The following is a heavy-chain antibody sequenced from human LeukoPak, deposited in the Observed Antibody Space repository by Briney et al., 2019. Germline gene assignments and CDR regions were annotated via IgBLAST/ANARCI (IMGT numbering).Heavy chain of an antibody. Sequence: SQTLSLACTVAGGSISSGGDCWSWIRQHPGKGLEWFGFIYYSGTTYYNPSLKSRVTISVDTSKNQFSLKLSSVTAADTAVYYCASGEYYDYVWGSYRSLSPFDYWGQGTLVTVSS. V-gene: IGHV4-31*03. CDR1: GGSISSGGDC. J-gene: IGHJ4*02. CDR2: IYYSGTT. CDR3: ASGEYYDYVWGSYRSLSPFDY. D-gene: IGHD3-16*02.